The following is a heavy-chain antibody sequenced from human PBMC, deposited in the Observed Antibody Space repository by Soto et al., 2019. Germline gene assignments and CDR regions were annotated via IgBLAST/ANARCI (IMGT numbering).Heavy chain of an antibody. CDR3: ARDRDYYDSSGYYPFDY. CDR1: GFTFSTSS. CDR2: IKQDGSEK. J-gene: IGHJ4*02. D-gene: IGHD3-22*01. V-gene: IGHV3-7*01. Sequence: PGGSLRLSCAASGFTFSTSSMNWVRQTPGKGLEWVANIKQDGSEKYYVDSVKGRFTISRDNAKNSLYLQMNSLRAEDTAVYYCARDRDYYDSSGYYPFDYWGQGTLVTVSS.